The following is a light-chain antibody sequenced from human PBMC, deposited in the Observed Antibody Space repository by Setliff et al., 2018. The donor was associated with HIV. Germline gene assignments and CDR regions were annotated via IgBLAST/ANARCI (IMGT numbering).Light chain of an antibody. CDR2: EVT. CDR1: SSDVGNYNL. CDR3: CSYAGSSTYV. J-gene: IGLJ1*01. V-gene: IGLV2-23*02. Sequence: QSVLTQPRSVSGSPGQSVTISCTGTSSDVGNYNLVSWYQQHPGTAPKLIIYEVTKRPSGVSNRFSGSKSGNTASLTISGLQAEDESDYYCCSYAGSSTYVFGSGTKVTV.